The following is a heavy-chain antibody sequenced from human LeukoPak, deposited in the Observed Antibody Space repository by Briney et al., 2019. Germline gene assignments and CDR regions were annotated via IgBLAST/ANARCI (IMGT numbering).Heavy chain of an antibody. Sequence: SETLSLTCSVSGGTISTSLDYWGWIRQPPGKGLEWIGSLYYSGRTYYNPSLKSRVTISIDTSKNQFSLKLSSVTAADTAVYYCARHGSELFDYWGQGTLVTVSS. CDR2: LYYSGRT. J-gene: IGHJ4*02. CDR3: ARHGSELFDY. CDR1: GGTISTSLDY. D-gene: IGHD3-10*01. V-gene: IGHV4-39*01.